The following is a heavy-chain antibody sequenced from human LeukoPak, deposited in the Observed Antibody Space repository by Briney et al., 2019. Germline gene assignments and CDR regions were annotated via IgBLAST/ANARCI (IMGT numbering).Heavy chain of an antibody. CDR1: GYRFSDYW. Sequence: GESLKISCKGSGYRFSDYWIGWVRQMPGKGLEWMGIIFPLDSSTKYSPSVQGPITISADKSLSTAYLQWRSLEASDSAIYYCARFAGPSLESNWFAPWGQGTLVTVSS. D-gene: IGHD3-3*01. CDR2: IFPLDSST. CDR3: ARFAGPSLESNWFAP. J-gene: IGHJ5*02. V-gene: IGHV5-51*01.